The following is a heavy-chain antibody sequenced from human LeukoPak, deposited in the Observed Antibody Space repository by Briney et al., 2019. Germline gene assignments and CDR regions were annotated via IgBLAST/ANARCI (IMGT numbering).Heavy chain of an antibody. CDR1: GFTFSSYW. J-gene: IGHJ4*02. CDR3: ARVPGLRYFDWFLYYFDY. V-gene: IGHV3-7*01. Sequence: GGSLRPSCAASGFTFSSYWMSWVRQAPGKGLEWVANIKQDGSEKYYVDSVKGRFTISRDNAKNSLYLQMNSLRAEDTAVYYCARVPGLRYFDWFLYYFDYWGQGTLVTVSS. CDR2: IKQDGSEK. D-gene: IGHD3-9*01.